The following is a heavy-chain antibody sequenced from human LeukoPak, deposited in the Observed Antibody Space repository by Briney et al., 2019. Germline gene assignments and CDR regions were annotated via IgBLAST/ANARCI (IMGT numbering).Heavy chain of an antibody. CDR1: GGSISSYDYY. D-gene: IGHD3-10*01. CDR2: IYTSGST. V-gene: IGHV4-61*02. CDR3: AREGTSGGLNWLDP. J-gene: IGHJ5*02. Sequence: SQTLSLTCTVSGGSISSYDYYWSWIRQPPGKGLEWIGRIYTSGSTNYNPSLKSRVTMSVDTSKNQFSLRLSSVNAADTAVYFCAREGTSGGLNWLDPWGQGTLVTVSS.